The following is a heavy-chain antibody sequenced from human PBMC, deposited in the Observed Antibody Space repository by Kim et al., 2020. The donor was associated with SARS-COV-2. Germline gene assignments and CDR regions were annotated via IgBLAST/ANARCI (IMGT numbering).Heavy chain of an antibody. Sequence: GGSLRLSCAASAFTFRAYGMHWVRQAPGKGLEWVAVVSCDGSHKFYADSVKGRFSISRDNSKNTLYLQMNSLSVEDTAGYYCAKGFGGYYDRGGQAYGMDAWGQGTTVTVSS. CDR2: VSCDGSHK. J-gene: IGHJ6*02. V-gene: IGHV3-30*18. CDR1: AFTFRAYG. D-gene: IGHD3-22*01. CDR3: AKGFGGYYDRGGQAYGMDA.